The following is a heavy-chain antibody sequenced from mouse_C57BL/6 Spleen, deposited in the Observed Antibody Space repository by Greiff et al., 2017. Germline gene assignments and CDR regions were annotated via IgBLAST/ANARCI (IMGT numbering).Heavy chain of an antibody. J-gene: IGHJ1*03. Sequence: VKLVESGGGLVQPGESLKLSCESNEYEFPSHDMSWVRKTPEKRLELVAAINSDGGSTYYPDTMERRFIISRDNTKKTLYLQMSSLRSEDTALYYCARHGDYYGSSDSYFDVWGTGTTVTVSS. CDR3: ARHGDYYGSSDSYFDV. D-gene: IGHD1-1*01. CDR2: INSDGGST. V-gene: IGHV5-2*01. CDR1: EYEFPSHD.